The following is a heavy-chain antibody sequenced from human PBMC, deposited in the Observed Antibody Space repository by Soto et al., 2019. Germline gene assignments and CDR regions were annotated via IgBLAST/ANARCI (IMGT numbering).Heavy chain of an antibody. CDR1: GYSFTSYW. CDR3: AGAYSSSWYGGYYYYGVDF. CDR2: IDPSDSYT. D-gene: IGHD6-13*01. V-gene: IGHV5-10-1*01. Sequence: GESLKISCKGSGYSFTSYWISWVRQMPGKGLEWMGRIDPSDSYTNYSPSFQGHVTISADKPISTAYLQWSSLKASDTAMYYCAGAYSSSWYGGYYYYGVDFWCQGTSVSVSS. J-gene: IGHJ6*02.